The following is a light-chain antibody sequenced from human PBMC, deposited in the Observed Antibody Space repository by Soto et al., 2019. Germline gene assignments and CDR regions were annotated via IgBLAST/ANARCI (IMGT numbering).Light chain of an antibody. J-gene: IGLJ1*01. CDR1: SIDVGGYNY. CDR2: DVS. V-gene: IGLV2-14*01. Sequence: QSALTQPASVSGSPGQSMTISCTGTSIDVGGYNYVSWYQQHPGKAPKLMIYDVSNRPSGVSNRFSGSKSGNTASLTISGLQAEDEADYYCSSYTSSSTRVFGTGTKVTVL. CDR3: SSYTSSSTRV.